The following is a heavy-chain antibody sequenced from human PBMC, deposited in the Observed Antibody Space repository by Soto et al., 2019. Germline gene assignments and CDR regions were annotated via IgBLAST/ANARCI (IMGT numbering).Heavy chain of an antibody. CDR3: AREWGDSGCEELLY. V-gene: IGHV1-69*08. D-gene: IGHD5-12*01. CDR2: IIPILGIA. J-gene: IGHJ4*02. CDR1: GGTFSSYT. Sequence: QVQLVQSGAEVKKPGSSVKVSCKASGGTFSSYTISWVRQAPGQGLEWMGRIIPILGIANYAQKFQGRVTITADKSTSTAYMELSSLRSEDTAVYYCAREWGDSGCEELLYWGQGTLVTVSS.